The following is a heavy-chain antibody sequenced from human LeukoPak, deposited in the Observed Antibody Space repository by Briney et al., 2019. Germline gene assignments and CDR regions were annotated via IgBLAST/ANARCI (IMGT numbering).Heavy chain of an antibody. Sequence: GGSLRLSCAASGFTFSNYWMSWVRQAPGKGLEWVSAISDSGVTTFYADSVKGRFTISRDNSKNTLYLQMNSLRAEDTAIYYCAKINSASCYNPLGYWGQGTLVTVSS. CDR2: ISDSGVTT. J-gene: IGHJ4*02. CDR3: AKINSASCYNPLGY. CDR1: GFTFSNYW. D-gene: IGHD2-2*02. V-gene: IGHV3-23*01.